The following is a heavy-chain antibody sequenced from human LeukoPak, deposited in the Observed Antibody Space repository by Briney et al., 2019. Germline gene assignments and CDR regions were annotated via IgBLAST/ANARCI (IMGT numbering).Heavy chain of an antibody. Sequence: SETLSLTCTVSGGSISSYYWSWIRQPPGQGLEWIGYIFYSGSTNYNPSLKSRVTISVDTSKNQFSLKLSSVTAADTAVYYCARDSGYSSSWYAFDIWGQGTMVTVSS. CDR3: ARDSGYSSSWYAFDI. J-gene: IGHJ3*02. V-gene: IGHV4-59*01. D-gene: IGHD6-13*01. CDR2: IFYSGST. CDR1: GGSISSYY.